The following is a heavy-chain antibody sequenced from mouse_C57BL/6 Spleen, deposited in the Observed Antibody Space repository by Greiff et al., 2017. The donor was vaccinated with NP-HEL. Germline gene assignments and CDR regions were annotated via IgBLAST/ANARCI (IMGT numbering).Heavy chain of an antibody. J-gene: IGHJ4*01. V-gene: IGHV1-82*01. Sequence: VKVVESGPELVKPGASVKISCKASGYAFSSSWMNWVKQRPGKGLEWIGRIYPGDGDTNYNGKFKGKATLTADKSSSTAYMQLSSLTSEDSVVYFCGGGNQDYYYAMDYWGQGTSVTVSS. CDR2: IYPGDGDT. CDR1: GYAFSSSW. CDR3: GGGNQDYYYAMDY. D-gene: IGHD2-1*01.